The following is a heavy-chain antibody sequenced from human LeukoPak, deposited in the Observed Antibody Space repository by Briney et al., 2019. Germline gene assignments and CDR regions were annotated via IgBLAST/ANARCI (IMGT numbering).Heavy chain of an antibody. CDR2: INHSGST. V-gene: IGHV4-34*01. CDR1: GGSFSGYY. D-gene: IGHD2-15*01. CDR3: ARASPPTAIVVVVAARFDP. J-gene: IGHJ5*02. Sequence: PSETLSLTCAVYGGSFSGYYWSWIRQPPGKGLEWIGEINHSGSTNYNPSLKSRVTISVDTSKNQFSLKLSSVTAADTAVYYCARASPPTAIVVVVAARFDPWGQGTLVTVSS.